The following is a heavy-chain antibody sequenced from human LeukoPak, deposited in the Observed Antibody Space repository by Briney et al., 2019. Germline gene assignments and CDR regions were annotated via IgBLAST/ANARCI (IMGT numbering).Heavy chain of an antibody. J-gene: IGHJ3*02. Sequence: GGSLKLSFASSGFTFSRYRLNGVGQPPGRGLAGVSSISSSSSTIYYADAVKGRFTTSRDNANNSLYLQMNSLRDEDTAVYYCARDWKWELLHAFDIWGQGTMVTVSS. CDR2: ISSSSSTI. V-gene: IGHV3-48*02. CDR3: ARDWKWELLHAFDI. CDR1: GFTFSRYR. D-gene: IGHD1-26*01.